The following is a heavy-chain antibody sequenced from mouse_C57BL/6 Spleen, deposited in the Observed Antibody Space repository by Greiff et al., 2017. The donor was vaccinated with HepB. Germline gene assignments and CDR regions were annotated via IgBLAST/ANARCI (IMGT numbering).Heavy chain of an antibody. CDR1: GYAFSSSW. J-gene: IGHJ3*01. V-gene: IGHV1-82*01. CDR3: ARGESAQAPACFAY. D-gene: IGHD3-2*02. CDR2: IYPGDGDT. Sequence: VKLVESGPELVKPGASVKISCKASGYAFSSSWMNWVKQRPGKGLEWIGRIYPGDGDTNYNGKFKGKATLTADKSSSTAYMQLSSLTSEDSAVYFCARGESAQAPACFAYWGQGTLVTVSA.